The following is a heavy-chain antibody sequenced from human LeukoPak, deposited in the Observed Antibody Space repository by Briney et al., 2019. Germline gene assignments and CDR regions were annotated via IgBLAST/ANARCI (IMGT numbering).Heavy chain of an antibody. CDR3: ARVYYYDSSGYSNFDY. V-gene: IGHV1-46*01. CDR2: INPSGGST. D-gene: IGHD3-22*01. J-gene: IGHJ4*02. Sequence: ASVKVSCKASGYTFTSYYMHWVRQAPGQGLEWMGIINPSGGSTSYAQKFQGRVTMTRDMSTSTVYMELSSLRSEDTAVYYCARVYYYDSSGYSNFDYWGQGTLVTVSS. CDR1: GYTFTSYY.